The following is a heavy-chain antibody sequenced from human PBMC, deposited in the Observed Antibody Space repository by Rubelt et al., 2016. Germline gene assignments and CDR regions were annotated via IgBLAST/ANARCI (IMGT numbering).Heavy chain of an antibody. D-gene: IGHD4-17*01. Sequence: GGSLRLSCAASGFSFSSSWMTWVRQAPGKGLEWVANIKQDGTEKYYVDPVKGRFTISRDNAKNSLFLQMNSLRVEDTALYYCERDRYGDHISDGFDIWGQGTMVTVSS. CDR1: GFSFSSSW. V-gene: IGHV3-7*01. CDR3: ERDRYGDHISDGFDI. J-gene: IGHJ3*02. CDR2: IKQDGTEK.